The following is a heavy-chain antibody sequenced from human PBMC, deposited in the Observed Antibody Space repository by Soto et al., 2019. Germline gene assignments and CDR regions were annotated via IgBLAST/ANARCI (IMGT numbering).Heavy chain of an antibody. Sequence: GSLRLSCAASGFTFSSYAMHWVRQAPGKGLEWVAVISYDGSNKYYADSVKGRFTISRDNSKNTLYLQMNSLRAEDTAVYYCARDPPPGVSWTFDYWGQGTLVTVSS. CDR3: ARDPPPGVSWTFDY. CDR2: ISYDGSNK. CDR1: GFTFSSYA. J-gene: IGHJ4*02. D-gene: IGHD3-3*01. V-gene: IGHV3-30-3*01.